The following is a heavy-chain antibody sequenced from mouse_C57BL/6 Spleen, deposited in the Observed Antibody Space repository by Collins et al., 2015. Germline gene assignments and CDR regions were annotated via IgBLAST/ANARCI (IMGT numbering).Heavy chain of an antibody. Sequence: QVQLQQSGPELVKPGASVKISCKASGYAFSSSWMNWVKQRPGKGLEWIGRIYPGDGDTNCNGKFKGKATLTADKSSSTAYMQLSSLTSEDSAVYFCARSNYYGSSYGFAYWGQGTLVTVSA. CDR1: GYAFSSSW. CDR3: ARSNYYGSSYGFAY. J-gene: IGHJ3*01. CDR2: IYPGDGDT. V-gene: IGHV1-82*01. D-gene: IGHD1-1*01.